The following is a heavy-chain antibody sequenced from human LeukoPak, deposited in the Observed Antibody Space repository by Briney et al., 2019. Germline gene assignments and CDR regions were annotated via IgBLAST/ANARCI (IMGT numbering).Heavy chain of an antibody. J-gene: IGHJ5*02. CDR1: GGSISSSTYY. D-gene: IGHD3-10*01. CDR2: IYYSGST. V-gene: IGHV4-39*06. Sequence: SETLSLTCTVSGGSISSSTYYWGWIRQPPGKGLEWIGSIYYSGSTYYNPSLKSRVTISVDTSKNQFPLKLSSVTAADTAVYYCARAAGMVRVVVPYNGFDPWGQGTLVTVSS. CDR3: ARAAGMVRVVVPYNGFDP.